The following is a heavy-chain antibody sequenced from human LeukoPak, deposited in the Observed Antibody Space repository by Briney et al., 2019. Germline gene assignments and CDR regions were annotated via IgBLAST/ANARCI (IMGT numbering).Heavy chain of an antibody. D-gene: IGHD2-2*01. J-gene: IGHJ4*02. Sequence: SETLSLTCTVSGGSISSSSYYWGWIRQPTGKGLEWIGSIYYSGSTYYNPSLRSRVTISVDTSKNQFSLKLSSVTAADTAVYYCARHRSCISTTCYAGAVNYWGQGTLVTVSS. CDR3: ARHRSCISTTCYAGAVNY. V-gene: IGHV4-39*01. CDR1: GGSISSSSYY. CDR2: IYYSGST.